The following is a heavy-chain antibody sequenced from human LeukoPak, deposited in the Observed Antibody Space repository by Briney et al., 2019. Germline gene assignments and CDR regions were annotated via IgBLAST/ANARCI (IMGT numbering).Heavy chain of an antibody. CDR2: IIPILGIA. CDR3: ARDRIAARRSPFDY. V-gene: IGHV1-69*04. Sequence: SVKVSCKASGGTFSSYAISWVRQAPGQGLEWMGRIIPILGIANYAQKFQGRVTITADKSTSTAYMELSSLRSEDTAVYYCARDRIAARRSPFDYWGQGTLVTVSS. J-gene: IGHJ4*02. D-gene: IGHD6-6*01. CDR1: GGTFSSYA.